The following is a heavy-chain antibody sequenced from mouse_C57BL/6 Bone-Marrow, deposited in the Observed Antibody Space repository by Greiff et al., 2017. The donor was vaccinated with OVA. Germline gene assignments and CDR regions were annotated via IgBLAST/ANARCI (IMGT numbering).Heavy chain of an antibody. Sequence: QVQLQQSGAELVRPGASVTLSCKASGYTFTDYYINWVKQRPGPGLEWIARIYPGSGNTYYNEKFKGKATLTAEKSSSTAYMQLSSLTSEDSAVYFCARCGYYVGAMDYWGQGTSVTVSS. CDR1: GYTFTDYY. V-gene: IGHV1-76*01. J-gene: IGHJ4*01. CDR2: IYPGSGNT. CDR3: ARCGYYVGAMDY. D-gene: IGHD2-3*01.